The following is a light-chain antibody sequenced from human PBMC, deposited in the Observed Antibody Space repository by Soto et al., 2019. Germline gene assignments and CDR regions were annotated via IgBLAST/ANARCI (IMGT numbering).Light chain of an antibody. Sequence: EIVMTQSPATPSVSPGERATLSCRASQSVSSNLAWYQQKPGQAPRLLIYGASTRATGIPARFSGSGSGTEFTLTISSLQSEDFATYYCQQSYSTPWTFGQGTKVDIK. CDR2: GAS. CDR1: QSVSSN. V-gene: IGKV3-15*01. CDR3: QQSYSTPWT. J-gene: IGKJ1*01.